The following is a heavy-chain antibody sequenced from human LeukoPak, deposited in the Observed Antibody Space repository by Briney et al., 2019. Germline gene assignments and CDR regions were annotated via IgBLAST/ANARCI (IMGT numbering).Heavy chain of an antibody. J-gene: IGHJ4*02. CDR3: AKLTSRPPYYFDY. CDR1: GFTFSSYA. D-gene: IGHD6-6*01. Sequence: HPGGSLRLSCAASGFTFSSYAMSWVRQAPGKGLEWVSAISGSGGSTYYADSVKGRFTISRDNSKNTLYLQMNSLRAEDTAVYYCAKLTSRPPYYFDYWGQGTLVTVSS. V-gene: IGHV3-23*01. CDR2: ISGSGGST.